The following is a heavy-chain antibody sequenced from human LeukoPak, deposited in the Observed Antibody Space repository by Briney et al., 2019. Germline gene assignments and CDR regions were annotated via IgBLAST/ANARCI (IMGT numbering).Heavy chain of an antibody. CDR3: ARGSPRSSITMVRGANYYGMDV. CDR1: GWSFSGYY. V-gene: IGHV4-34*01. Sequence: SETLSLTCAVYGWSFSGYYGSWIRQPPGKGLEWIGKINQSGSNNYNPSLKSRVTISVDASKNQFSRKRSSVTAAETAVYYCARGSPRSSITMVRGANYYGMDVWGRGTTVTVSS. CDR2: INQSGSN. J-gene: IGHJ6*02. D-gene: IGHD3-10*01.